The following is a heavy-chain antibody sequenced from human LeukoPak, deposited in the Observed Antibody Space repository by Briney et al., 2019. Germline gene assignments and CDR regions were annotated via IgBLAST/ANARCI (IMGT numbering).Heavy chain of an antibody. J-gene: IGHJ4*02. V-gene: IGHV1-8*01. CDR3: ARDSGSGNNDY. Sequence: ASVKVSCKASGFTFTSHDYNWVRQATGQGLEWMGWMNPNSGNTGYAQKFQGRVTFISNTSATTAFMELSSLRSEDAAVYYCARDSGSGNNDYWGQGTLVTVSS. CDR2: MNPNSGNT. D-gene: IGHD1-26*01. CDR1: GFTFTSHD.